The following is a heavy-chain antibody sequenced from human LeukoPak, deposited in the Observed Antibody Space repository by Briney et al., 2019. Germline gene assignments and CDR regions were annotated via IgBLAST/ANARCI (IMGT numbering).Heavy chain of an antibody. CDR2: INPNSGGT. V-gene: IGHV1-2*02. CDR1: GYTFTSYG. D-gene: IGHD3-22*01. J-gene: IGHJ4*02. Sequence: ASVKVSCKASGYTFTSYGISWVRQAPGQGLEWMGWINPNSGGTNYAQKFQGRVTMTRDTSISTAYMELSRLRSDDTAVYYCARDYYDSSGTYYFDYWGQGTLVTVSS. CDR3: ARDYYDSSGTYYFDY.